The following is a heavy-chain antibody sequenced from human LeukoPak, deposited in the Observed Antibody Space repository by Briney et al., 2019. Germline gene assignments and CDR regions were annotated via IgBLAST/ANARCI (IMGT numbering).Heavy chain of an antibody. CDR2: IVGSSST. CDR3: ARIGAGSSRDY. J-gene: IGHJ4*02. D-gene: IGHD6-13*01. CDR1: GSTFSNFA. Sequence: PGGSLRLSCAASGSTFSNFAMTWVRQAPGKGLEWVSYIVGSSSTHYADSLKGRLTISRDNAKNSLYLQMNSLRAEDTAVYYCARIGAGSSRDYWGQGTLVTVSS. V-gene: IGHV3-21*01.